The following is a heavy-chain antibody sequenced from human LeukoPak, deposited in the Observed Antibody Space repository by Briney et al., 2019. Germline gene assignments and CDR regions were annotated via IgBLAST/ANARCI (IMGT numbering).Heavy chain of an antibody. D-gene: IGHD3-22*01. CDR1: GFTFSNYG. V-gene: IGHV3-33*06. Sequence: PGGSLRLSCAASGFTFSNYGMHWVRQTPGKGLEWVAITWYDGINKYYADSVKGRFTISRDNSKNTLYLQMNSLRAEDTAVYYCAKEAAGYDSSGYYYDYWGQGTLVTVSS. CDR2: TWYDGINK. CDR3: AKEAAGYDSSGYYYDY. J-gene: IGHJ4*02.